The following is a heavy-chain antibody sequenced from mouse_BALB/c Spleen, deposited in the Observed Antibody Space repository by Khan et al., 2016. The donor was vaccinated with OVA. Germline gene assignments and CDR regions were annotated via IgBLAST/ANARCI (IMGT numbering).Heavy chain of an antibody. CDR2: INPYNDGT. CDR1: GYTFTNYI. Sequence: DVKLEESGPELVKPGASVKMSCKASGYTFTNYIIHWVKQKPGQGLEWIGYINPYNDGTKNNEKFKGKATLTSDKSSSTTYMELSGLTSEDSAVYYCARDYGSSFWFAYWGQGTLVTVSA. D-gene: IGHD1-1*01. CDR3: ARDYGSSFWFAY. V-gene: IGHV1S136*01. J-gene: IGHJ3*01.